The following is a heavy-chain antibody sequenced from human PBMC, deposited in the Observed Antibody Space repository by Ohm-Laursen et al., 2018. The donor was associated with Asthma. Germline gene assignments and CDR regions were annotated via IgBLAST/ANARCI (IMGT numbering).Heavy chain of an antibody. CDR3: ARGEGSSSWYLGEFDY. CDR2: INTNTGNP. D-gene: IGHD6-13*01. CDR1: GYTFTSYA. J-gene: IGHJ4*02. V-gene: IGHV7-4-1*02. Sequence: SSVKVSRKASGYTFTSYAMNWVRQAPGQGLEWMGWINTNTGNPTYAQGFTGRFVFSLDTSVSTAYLQISSLKAEDTAVYYCARGEGSSSWYLGEFDYWGQGTLVTVSS.